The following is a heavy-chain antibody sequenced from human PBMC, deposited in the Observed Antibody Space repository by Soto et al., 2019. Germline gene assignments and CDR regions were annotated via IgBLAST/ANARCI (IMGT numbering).Heavy chain of an antibody. CDR1: GFTVSSKY. D-gene: IGHD2-15*01. CDR3: ARDDVLCDGGRCYGIPLAV. J-gene: IGHJ6*04. V-gene: IGHV3-66*01. CDR2: IQSGGTT. Sequence: GGSLRLSCAASGFTVSSKYMTWVRQAPEKGLEWVSLIQSGGTTYYADSVKGRFTISRDTSENTLHLQMDSLRVEDTAVYYCARDDVLCDGGRCYGIPLAVWGKGTTVTVSS.